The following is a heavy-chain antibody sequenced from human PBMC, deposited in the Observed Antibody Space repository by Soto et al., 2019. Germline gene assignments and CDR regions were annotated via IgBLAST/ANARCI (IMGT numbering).Heavy chain of an antibody. D-gene: IGHD6-6*01. CDR3: AREIEYSSSQIDY. CDR1: GGSISSGDYY. Sequence: SETLSLTCTVSGGSISSGDYYWSWIRQPPGKGLEWIGYIYYSGSTYYNLSLKSRVTISVDTSKNQFSLKLSSVTAADTAVYYCAREIEYSSSQIDYWGQGTLVTVSS. J-gene: IGHJ4*02. V-gene: IGHV4-30-4*01. CDR2: IYYSGST.